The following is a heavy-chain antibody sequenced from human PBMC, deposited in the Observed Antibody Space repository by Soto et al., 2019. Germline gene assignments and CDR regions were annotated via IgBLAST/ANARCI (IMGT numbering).Heavy chain of an antibody. D-gene: IGHD2-21*02. J-gene: IGHJ4*02. V-gene: IGHV4-4*02. CDR2: IYQRGSP. Sequence: QLRESGPGLVKPSGTLSLTCTISGGSITTDNWWSWVRQPPGRGLGWIGEIYQRGSPNYNSSLRSRVTISLDKSKNSFSLQLTSVTAADTAVYFCARTQGYGDSPFDYWGQGTLVTVSS. CDR1: GGSITTDNW. CDR3: ARTQGYGDSPFDY.